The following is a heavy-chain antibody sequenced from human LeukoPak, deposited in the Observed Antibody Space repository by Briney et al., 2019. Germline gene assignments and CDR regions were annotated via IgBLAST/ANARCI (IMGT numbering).Heavy chain of an antibody. CDR2: IYYSGST. CDR3: AGQTSSLNWFDP. CDR1: GGSLSSSSYY. D-gene: IGHD6-13*01. V-gene: IGHV4-39*01. Sequence: SETLSLTCTGSGGSLSSSSYYWGWVRQPPGRGLEWVGSIYYSGSTYYNTSLKSRVTVSVDTSKNQFSLKLGSVTAADTAVYYCAGQTSSLNWFDPWGQGTLVTVSS. J-gene: IGHJ5*02.